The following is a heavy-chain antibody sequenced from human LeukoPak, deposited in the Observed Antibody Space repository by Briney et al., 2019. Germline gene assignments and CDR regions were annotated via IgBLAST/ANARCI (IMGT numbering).Heavy chain of an antibody. J-gene: IGHJ4*02. CDR3: ARDLGRGYDWGD. Sequence: GGSLRLSCAASGFTVSSNYMSWVRQAPGKGLEGVSVIYSGGTTYYADSVKGRFTISRDSSKNTLYLQMNSLRAEDTAVYYCARDLGRGYDWGDWGQGTLVTVSS. V-gene: IGHV3-53*01. D-gene: IGHD5-12*01. CDR1: GFTVSSNY. CDR2: IYSGGTT.